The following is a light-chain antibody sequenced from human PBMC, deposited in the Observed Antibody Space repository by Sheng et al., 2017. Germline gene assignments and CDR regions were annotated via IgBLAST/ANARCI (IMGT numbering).Light chain of an antibody. V-gene: IGKV1-9*01. J-gene: IGKJ4*01. CDR2: AAS. Sequence: IQLTQSPSSLSASVGDRVTITCRASQGISSYLAWYQQKPGKAPKLLIYAASTLQSGVPSRFSGSGSGTDFTLTISSLQAEDFATYYCQQTNSFPLTFGGGTKVEIK. CDR3: QQTNSFPLT. CDR1: QGISSY.